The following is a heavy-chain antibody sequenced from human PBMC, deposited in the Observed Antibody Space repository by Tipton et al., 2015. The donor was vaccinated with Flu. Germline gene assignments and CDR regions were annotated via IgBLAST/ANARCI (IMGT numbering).Heavy chain of an antibody. D-gene: IGHD3-9*01. J-gene: IGHJ3*02. CDR2: IYYSGST. CDR1: GGSISSSSYY. V-gene: IGHV4-39*07. CDR3: ARDYDILTGPGAFDI. Sequence: TLSLICTVSGGSISSSSYYWGWIRQPPGKGLEWIGSIYYSGSTYYNPSLKSRVTISVDTSKNQFSLKLSSVTAADTAVYYCARDYDILTGPGAFDIWGQGTMVTVSS.